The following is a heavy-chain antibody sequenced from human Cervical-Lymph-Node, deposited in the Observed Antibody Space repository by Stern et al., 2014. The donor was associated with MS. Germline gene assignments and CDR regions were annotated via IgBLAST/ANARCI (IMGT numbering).Heavy chain of an antibody. V-gene: IGHV4-61*02. CDR2: IYTSGST. CDR3: ARDWVRYYYGMDV. CDR1: GGSISSGSYY. D-gene: IGHD3-16*01. J-gene: IGHJ6*02. Sequence: VQLVESGPGLVKPSQTLSLTCTVSGGSISSGSYYWSWIRQPAGKGLEWIGRIYTSGSTKYKPSLQSRVTISEEPSKPQFSLNMSSVTAADTAVYYCARDWVRYYYGMDVWGQGTTVTVSS.